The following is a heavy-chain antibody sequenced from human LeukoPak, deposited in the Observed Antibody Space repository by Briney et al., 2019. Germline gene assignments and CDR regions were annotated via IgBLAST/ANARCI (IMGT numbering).Heavy chain of an antibody. V-gene: IGHV3-9*01. D-gene: IGHD7-27*01. Sequence: GGSLRLSCAASGFTFDDYAMHWVRQAPGKGLEWVSGISWNSGSIGYADSVKGRFTISRDNSKNTLYLQMNSLRAEDTAVYYCAKSGFSPHDAFDIWGQGTMVTVSS. CDR1: GFTFDDYA. J-gene: IGHJ3*02. CDR3: AKSGFSPHDAFDI. CDR2: ISWNSGSI.